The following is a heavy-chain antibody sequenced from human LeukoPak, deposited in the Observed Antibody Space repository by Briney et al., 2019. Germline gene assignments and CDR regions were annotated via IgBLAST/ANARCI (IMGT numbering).Heavy chain of an antibody. CDR3: ALLMVYAFDY. V-gene: IGHV3-7*01. D-gene: IGHD2-8*01. CDR1: GFTFSSYW. CDR2: IKQDGSEK. Sequence: GGSLRLSCAASGFTFSSYWMSWVRQAPGKGLEWVANIKQDGSEKYYVDSVKGRFTISRDNAKNSLYLQMSSLRAEDTAGYYCALLMVYAFDYWGQGTLVTVSS. J-gene: IGHJ4*02.